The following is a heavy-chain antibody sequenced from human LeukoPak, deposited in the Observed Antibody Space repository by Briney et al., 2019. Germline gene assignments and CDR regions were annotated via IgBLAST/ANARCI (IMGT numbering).Heavy chain of an antibody. Sequence: SETLSLTCTVSGASVSNYDWSWIRQPPGKGLEWIGYVYYSGRTNYNPSLESRVTISVDTSKNQFSLKLTSVTAADTAMYYCARRGGNPLGAFDIWGQGTMVTVSS. CDR3: ARRGGNPLGAFDI. D-gene: IGHD4-23*01. CDR1: GASVSNYD. V-gene: IGHV4-59*02. J-gene: IGHJ3*02. CDR2: VYYSGRT.